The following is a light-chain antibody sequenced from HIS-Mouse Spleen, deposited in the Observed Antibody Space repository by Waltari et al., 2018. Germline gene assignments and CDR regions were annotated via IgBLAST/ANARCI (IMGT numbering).Light chain of an antibody. V-gene: IGKV1-13*02. CDR1: QGISSA. CDR3: QQFNSYPIT. CDR2: DAS. Sequence: AIQLTQSPSSLSASVGDRVTITCRASQGISSALAWYQQKPGKAPKLLIYDASSLESGVPSRFSGSGSGTDFTLTISSLQPEDFETYYCQQFNSYPITFGQGKRLEIK. J-gene: IGKJ5*01.